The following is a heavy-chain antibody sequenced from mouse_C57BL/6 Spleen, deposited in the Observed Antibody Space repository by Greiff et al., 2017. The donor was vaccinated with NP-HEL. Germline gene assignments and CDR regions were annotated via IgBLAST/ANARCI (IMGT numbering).Heavy chain of an antibody. CDR1: GYTFTDYN. V-gene: IGHV1-22*01. CDR3: AEDYGYAMDY. J-gene: IGHJ4*01. D-gene: IGHD2-4*01. CDR2: INPNNGGT. Sequence: EVQLQQSGPELVKPGASVKMSCKASGYTFTDYNMHWVKQSHGKSLEWIGYINPNNGGTSYNQKFKGKATLTVNKSSSTAYMELRSLTSEYSAVYYCAEDYGYAMDYWGQGTSVTVSS.